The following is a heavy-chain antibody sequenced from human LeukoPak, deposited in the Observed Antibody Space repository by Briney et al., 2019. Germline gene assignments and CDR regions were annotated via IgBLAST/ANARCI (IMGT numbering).Heavy chain of an antibody. Sequence: SETLSLTCAVSGYSISSGYYWGWIRQPPGKGLEWVGSIYHSGSTYYNPSLKSRVTISVDTSKNQFSLKLSSVTAADTAVYYCARAVGGRTGAFDYWGQGTLVTVSS. CDR2: IYHSGST. V-gene: IGHV4-38-2*01. CDR3: ARAVGGRTGAFDY. J-gene: IGHJ4*02. D-gene: IGHD3/OR15-3a*01. CDR1: GYSISSGYY.